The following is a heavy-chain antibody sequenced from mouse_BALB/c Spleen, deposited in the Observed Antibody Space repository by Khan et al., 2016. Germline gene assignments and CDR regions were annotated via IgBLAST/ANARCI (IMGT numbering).Heavy chain of an antibody. CDR3: ARKPRGGSGD. V-gene: IGHV3-2*02. CDR2: ISYSGST. J-gene: IGHJ2*01. D-gene: IGHD1-1*01. Sequence: EVQLVESGPGLVKPSQSLSLTCTVTGYSITSDYAWNWIRQFPGNKLEWMGYISYSGSTSYNPSLKSRISITRDTSKNQFFLQLNSGTTEDTATXCCARKPRGGSGDWGQGTTLTVSS. CDR1: GYSITSDYA.